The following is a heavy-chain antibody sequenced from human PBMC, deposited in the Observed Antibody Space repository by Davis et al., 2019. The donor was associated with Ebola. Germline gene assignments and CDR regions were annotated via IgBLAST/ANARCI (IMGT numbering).Heavy chain of an antibody. CDR1: GYTFTSYG. Sequence: ASVKVSCKASGYTFTSYGISWVRQAPGQGLEWMGWISAYNDNTNYAQKLQGRVTMTTDTSTSTAYMELRSLRSDDTAVYYCARYSSGWYRGRGWFDPWGQGTLVTVSS. D-gene: IGHD6-19*01. J-gene: IGHJ5*02. V-gene: IGHV1-18*01. CDR2: ISAYNDNT. CDR3: ARYSSGWYRGRGWFDP.